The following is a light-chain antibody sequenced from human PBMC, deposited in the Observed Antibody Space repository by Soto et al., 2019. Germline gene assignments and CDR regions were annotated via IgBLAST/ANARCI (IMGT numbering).Light chain of an antibody. Sequence: DIQMTQSPSTLSAPVGDRVTITCRASQTINGWLAWYQQKKGKAPKILIYDASSLQSGVPSRFRGSGSGTELTLTISRLQPDDFETYYCQQYNTYPWTFGQGTKVDIK. CDR3: QQYNTYPWT. CDR2: DAS. J-gene: IGKJ1*01. V-gene: IGKV1-5*01. CDR1: QTINGW.